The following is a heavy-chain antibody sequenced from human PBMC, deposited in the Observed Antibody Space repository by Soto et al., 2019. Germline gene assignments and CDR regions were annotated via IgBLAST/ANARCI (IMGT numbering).Heavy chain of an antibody. V-gene: IGHV1-8*01. Sequence: ASVKVSCKASGYTFSDFDINWLRQASGQGPEWMGWMNAKSGDTFFAQRFQGRFNMTWDTSLSTAYMEVGSLTSDDTAMYYCARGNPFNYAGFDVWGQGTTVTVSS. CDR2: MNAKSGDT. CDR3: ARGNPFNYAGFDV. CDR1: GYTFSDFD. D-gene: IGHD3-16*01. J-gene: IGHJ6*02.